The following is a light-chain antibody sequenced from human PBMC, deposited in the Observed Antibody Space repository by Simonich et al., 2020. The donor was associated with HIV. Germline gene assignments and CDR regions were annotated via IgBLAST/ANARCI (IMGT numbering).Light chain of an antibody. V-gene: IGKV3-15*01. J-gene: IGKJ2*01. CDR2: GAS. CDR3: QQYYTLPPYT. CDR1: QSVSSY. Sequence: EIVLTQSPATLSLSPGERATLSCRASQSVSSYLAWYQQKPGQAPRLLIYGASTRATGIPVRFSGSGSGTEFTLTISSLQAEDVAVYYCQQYYTLPPYTFGQGTKLEIK.